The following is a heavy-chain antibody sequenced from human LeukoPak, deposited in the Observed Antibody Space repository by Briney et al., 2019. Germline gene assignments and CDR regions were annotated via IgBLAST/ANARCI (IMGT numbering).Heavy chain of an antibody. V-gene: IGHV5-51*01. CDR2: ISPGDSDT. CDR1: GYSFTSYW. D-gene: IGHD1-26*01. J-gene: IGHJ2*01. CDR3: ARRKSGSSYFDV. Sequence: GESLKISCKGSGYSFTSYWIGWVRQMPGKGLEWMAIISPGDSDTRSSPSFQGQVTISADKSITTAYLQWTSLKASDTAMYYCARRKSGSSYFDVWGRGTLVIVSS.